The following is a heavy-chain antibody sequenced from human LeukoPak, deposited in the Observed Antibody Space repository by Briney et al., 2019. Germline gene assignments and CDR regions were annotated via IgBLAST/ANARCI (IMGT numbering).Heavy chain of an antibody. V-gene: IGHV1-18*01. J-gene: IGHJ4*02. D-gene: IGHD3-10*01. Sequence: ASVKVSCKASGYTFTSYGISWVRQAPGQGLEWMGWISAYNGNTNYAQKLQGRVTMTTDTSTSTAYVELRSLRSDDTAVYYCARDLVPETTMGSFFDYWGQGTLVTVSS. CDR1: GYTFTSYG. CDR2: ISAYNGNT. CDR3: ARDLVPETTMGSFFDY.